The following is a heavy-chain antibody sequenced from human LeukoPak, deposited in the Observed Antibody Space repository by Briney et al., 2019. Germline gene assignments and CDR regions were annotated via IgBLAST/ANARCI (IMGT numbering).Heavy chain of an antibody. CDR2: IWYDGNNK. V-gene: IGHV3-33*01. Sequence: GGSLRLSCAASGFTFRSYGMHWVRQAPGKGLEWVAVIWYDGNNKYYADSVKGRFTISRDNSKNTLYLQMNSLRAEDTAVYYCARSYCSGGSCYSFDYWGQGTLVTVSS. CDR3: ARSYCSGGSCYSFDY. D-gene: IGHD2-15*01. J-gene: IGHJ4*02. CDR1: GFTFRSYG.